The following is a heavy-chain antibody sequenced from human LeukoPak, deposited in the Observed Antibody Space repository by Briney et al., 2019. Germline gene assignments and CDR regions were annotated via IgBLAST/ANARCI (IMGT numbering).Heavy chain of an antibody. CDR1: GYTFSTYA. D-gene: IGHD1-26*01. V-gene: IGHV7-4-1*02. CDR2: IDTNTGNP. CDR3: ARDRDVSGIYWGDSIHAFDI. J-gene: IGHJ3*02. Sequence: ASVKVSCKASGYTFSTYAMNWVRQAPGQGLGWMGWIDTNTGNPTYAQAFTGRFVFSLDTSVSTAYLQISGLKAEDTAVYYCARDRDVSGIYWGDSIHAFDIWGQGTKVTVSS.